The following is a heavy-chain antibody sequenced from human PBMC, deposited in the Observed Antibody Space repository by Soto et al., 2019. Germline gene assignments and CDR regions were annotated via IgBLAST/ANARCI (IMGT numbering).Heavy chain of an antibody. Sequence: QVQLQESGPGLVKPSQTLSLTCTVSGGSISNADYYWRWVRQPPGKGLEWIGYIYYSGSSFFNPSLKSRVTMSKDTSKNQFSLRLTSVTAADTAVYYCARAIVVTVGGMDVWGRGTTVTVSS. J-gene: IGHJ6*02. CDR1: GGSISNADYY. V-gene: IGHV4-30-4*01. CDR2: IYYSGSS. CDR3: ARAIVVTVGGMDV. D-gene: IGHD5-12*01.